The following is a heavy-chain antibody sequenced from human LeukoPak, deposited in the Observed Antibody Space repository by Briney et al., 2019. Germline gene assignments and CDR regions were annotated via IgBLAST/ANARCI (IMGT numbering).Heavy chain of an antibody. J-gene: IGHJ4*02. CDR2: INPNSGGT. Sequence: ASVKVSCMASGYTFTGYYMHWVRQAPGQGLEWMGWINPNSGGTNYAQKFQGRVTMTRDTSISTAYMELSRLRSDDTAVYYCVICSSTSCYDYWGQGTLVTVSS. D-gene: IGHD2-2*01. CDR1: GYTFTGYY. CDR3: VICSSTSCYDY. V-gene: IGHV1-2*02.